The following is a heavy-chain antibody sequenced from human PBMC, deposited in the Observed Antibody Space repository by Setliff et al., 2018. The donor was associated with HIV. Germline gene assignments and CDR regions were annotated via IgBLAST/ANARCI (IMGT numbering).Heavy chain of an antibody. CDR3: ARGRKKTLAVSGTRYFGF. J-gene: IGHJ4*02. D-gene: IGHD6-19*01. CDR1: SGYMSGHF. CDR2: IYLGETT. Sequence: SETLSLTCTVSSGYMSGHFWTWIRQTPGEGLEWIGNIYLGETTNYNPSLKSRATISLDTSKRPFSLHLTSVTAADMGVYYCARGRKKTLAVSGTRYFGFWGQGTLVTVSS. V-gene: IGHV4-59*11.